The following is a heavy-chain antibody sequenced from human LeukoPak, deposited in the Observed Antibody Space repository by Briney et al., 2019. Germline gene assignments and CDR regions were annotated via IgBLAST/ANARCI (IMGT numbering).Heavy chain of an antibody. D-gene: IGHD3-10*01. J-gene: IGHJ4*02. CDR3: AKDPYGSGSYYDY. CDR2: IRYDGSNK. CDR1: GFTFSSYG. Sequence: GGSLRLSCAASGFTFSSYGMHWVRQAPGKGLEWVAVIRYDGSNKYYADSVRGRFTISRDNSKNTLYLQMNSLRAEDTAVYYCAKDPYGSGSYYDYWGQGTLVTVSS. V-gene: IGHV3-30*02.